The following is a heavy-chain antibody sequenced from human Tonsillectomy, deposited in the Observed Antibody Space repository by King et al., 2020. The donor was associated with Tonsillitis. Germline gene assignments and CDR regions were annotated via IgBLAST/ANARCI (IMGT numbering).Heavy chain of an antibody. CDR1: GFTFSSYN. CDR2: ISYISSFI. D-gene: IGHD2-2*01. CDR3: ARGVLSTSWGMDV. Sequence: VQLVESGGGLVKPGGSLRLSWAGSGFTFSSYNMKWVGQAPGEGLEWVSFISYISSFIYYADSVKGRFPISRDKAKNSPYLQMTSLRAEDTAVYYCARGVLSTSWGMDVWGQGTTVTVSS. J-gene: IGHJ6*02. V-gene: IGHV3-21*01.